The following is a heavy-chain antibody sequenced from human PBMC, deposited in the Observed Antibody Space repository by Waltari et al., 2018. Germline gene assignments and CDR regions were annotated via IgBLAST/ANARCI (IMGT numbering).Heavy chain of an antibody. CDR3: ARAANGISNYNWFDP. V-gene: IGHV4-38-2*01. Sequence: VQLQESGPGLVKPSETLSLTCAVSGYSISSGYYWGWIRQPPGKGLEWIGSIYHSGSTYYNPSLKSRVTISVDTSKNQFSLKLSSVTAADTAVYYCARAANGISNYNWFDPWGQGTLVTVSS. CDR1: GYSISSGYY. D-gene: IGHD2-8*01. CDR2: IYHSGST. J-gene: IGHJ5*02.